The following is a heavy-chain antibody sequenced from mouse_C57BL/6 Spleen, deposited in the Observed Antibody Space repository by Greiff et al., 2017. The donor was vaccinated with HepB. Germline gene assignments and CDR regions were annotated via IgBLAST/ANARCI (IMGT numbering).Heavy chain of an antibody. CDR2: IYPGSGNT. V-gene: IGHV1-76*01. Sequence: VQRVESGAELVRPGASVKLSCKASGYTFTDYYINWVKQRPGQGLEWIARIYPGSGNTYYNEKFKGKATLTAEKSSSTAYMQRSNLTSEDSAVYYCARTTTVVAGGAMDYWGQGTSVTVSS. CDR1: GYTFTDYY. CDR3: ARTTTVVAGGAMDY. D-gene: IGHD1-1*01. J-gene: IGHJ4*01.